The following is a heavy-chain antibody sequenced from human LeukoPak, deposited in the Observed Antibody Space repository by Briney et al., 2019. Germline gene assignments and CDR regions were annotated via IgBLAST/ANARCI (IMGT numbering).Heavy chain of an antibody. Sequence: SETLSLTCTVSGGSISSGGYYWSWIRQHPGKGLEWIGYIYYSGSTYYNPSLKSRVTISVDTSKNQFSLKLSSVTAADTAVYYCARDLGYCSGGSCYSPWYFDLWGRGTLVTVSS. D-gene: IGHD2-15*01. CDR3: ARDLGYCSGGSCYSPWYFDL. V-gene: IGHV4-31*03. CDR1: GGSISSGGYY. J-gene: IGHJ2*01. CDR2: IYYSGST.